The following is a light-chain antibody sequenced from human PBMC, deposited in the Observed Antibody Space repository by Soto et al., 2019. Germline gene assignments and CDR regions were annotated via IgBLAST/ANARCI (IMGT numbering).Light chain of an antibody. CDR1: QSVSSN. CDR2: GAS. Sequence: EIVMTQSPATLSVSPGERATLSCRASQSVSSNLAWYQQKPGQAPRLLIFGASTRATGIPARFSGSGSGTEFTLTISSLQSEDFEVYYCQQYNTWPPITFGAGTRLDIK. J-gene: IGKJ5*01. CDR3: QQYNTWPPIT. V-gene: IGKV3-15*01.